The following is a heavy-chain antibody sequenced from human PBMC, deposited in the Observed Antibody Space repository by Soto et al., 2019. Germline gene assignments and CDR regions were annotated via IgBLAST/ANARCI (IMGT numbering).Heavy chain of an antibody. V-gene: IGHV3-23*01. Sequence: GGSLRLSCATSGFTFSINALSWVRQAPGKGLEWVSAISANGQGIYYADSVRGRFSISRDNSRNTLYLQMNSLRAEDTAVYYCARDQWAVPEPDYGMDVWGQGTTVTAP. J-gene: IGHJ6*02. CDR2: ISANGQGI. CDR1: GFTFSINA. CDR3: ARDQWAVPEPDYGMDV. D-gene: IGHD2-2*01.